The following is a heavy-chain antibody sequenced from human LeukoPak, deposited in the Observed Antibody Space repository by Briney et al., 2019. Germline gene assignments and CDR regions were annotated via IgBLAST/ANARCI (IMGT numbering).Heavy chain of an antibody. J-gene: IGHJ4*02. CDR3: ARANFLYCSSTTCLFDH. D-gene: IGHD2-2*01. CDR1: GYTFTDYY. Sequence: ASVKVSCKASGYTFTDYYLHWVRQAPGQGFEWMGWINPNSGDTNYAQKFQGRVTMTRDTSISTAHMEMSRLRSDDTAVYYCARANFLYCSSTTCLFDHWGQGTLVTVSS. V-gene: IGHV1-2*02. CDR2: INPNSGDT.